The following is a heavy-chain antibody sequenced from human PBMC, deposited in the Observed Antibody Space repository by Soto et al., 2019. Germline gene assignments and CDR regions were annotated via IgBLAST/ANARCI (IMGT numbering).Heavy chain of an antibody. CDR2: ISYDGSNK. Sequence: GGSLRLSCAASGFTFSSNGMHWVRQAPGKGLEWVAVISYDGSNKYYADSVKGRFTTSRDNSKNTLYLQMNSLRAEDTAVYYCAKDRGWGVGFYYYGMDVWGQGTTVTVSS. V-gene: IGHV3-30*18. CDR3: AKDRGWGVGFYYYGMDV. D-gene: IGHD3-16*01. J-gene: IGHJ6*02. CDR1: GFTFSSNG.